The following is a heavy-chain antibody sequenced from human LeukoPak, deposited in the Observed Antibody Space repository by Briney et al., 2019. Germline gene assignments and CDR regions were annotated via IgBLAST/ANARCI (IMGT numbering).Heavy chain of an antibody. V-gene: IGHV4-34*01. J-gene: IGHJ4*02. CDR1: GGSFSGFY. D-gene: IGHD2-2*01. CDR3: ASGGLDGYCSSTTCRDHNY. Sequence: SETLSLTCAVYGGSFSGFYWSWIRQPPGKGLEWIGEINHSGSTNYNPSLKSRVTISVDTSKNQFSLKLSSVTAADTAVYYCASGGLDGYCSSTTCRDHNYWGQGTLVTVSS. CDR2: INHSGST.